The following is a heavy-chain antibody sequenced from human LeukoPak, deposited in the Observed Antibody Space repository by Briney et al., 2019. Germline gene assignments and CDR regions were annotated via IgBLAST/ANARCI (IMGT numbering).Heavy chain of an antibody. J-gene: IGHJ4*02. V-gene: IGHV3-74*01. Sequence: PGGSLRLSCAASGFTVNDYWMYWVRQAPGKGLVWVSLIKTDGRSTTYADSVKGRFTISRDNAKNSLYLQMDSLRAEDTAVYYCARDDGGRHTSSLDYWGQGTLVAVSS. CDR1: GFTVNDYW. CDR3: ARDDGGRHTSSLDY. CDR2: IKTDGRST. D-gene: IGHD6-6*01.